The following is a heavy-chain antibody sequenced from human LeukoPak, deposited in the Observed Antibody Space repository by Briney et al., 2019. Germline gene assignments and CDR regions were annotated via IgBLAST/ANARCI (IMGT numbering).Heavy chain of an antibody. CDR3: ARDTATTRGPWVYFDY. D-gene: IGHD5-18*01. CDR2: INPNSGGT. Sequence: VASVKVSCKASGYTFTGYYMHWVRQAPGQGLEWMGWINPNSGGTNYAQKFQGRVTMTRDTSISTAYMELSRLRSDDTAVYYCARDTATTRGPWVYFDYWGQGTLVTVSS. CDR1: GYTFTGYY. V-gene: IGHV1-2*02. J-gene: IGHJ4*02.